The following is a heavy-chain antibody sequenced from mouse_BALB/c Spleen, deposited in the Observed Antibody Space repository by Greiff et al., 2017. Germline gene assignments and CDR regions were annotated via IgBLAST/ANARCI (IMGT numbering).Heavy chain of an antibody. CDR1: GYSFTSYY. Sequence: VQLKESGPELMKPGASVKISCKASGYSFTSYYMHWVKQSHGKSLEWIGYIDPFNGGTSYNQKFKGKATLTVDKSSSTAYMHLSSLTSEDSAVYYCARGRGYDNWGQGTTLTVSS. CDR2: IDPFNGGT. V-gene: IGHV1S135*01. CDR3: ARGRGYDN. J-gene: IGHJ2*01. D-gene: IGHD2-2*01.